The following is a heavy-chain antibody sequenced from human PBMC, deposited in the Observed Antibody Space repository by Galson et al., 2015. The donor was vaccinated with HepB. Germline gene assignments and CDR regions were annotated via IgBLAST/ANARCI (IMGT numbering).Heavy chain of an antibody. CDR2: ISYDGSNK. J-gene: IGHJ4*02. CDR3: AKSYCGGDCYLPRGPPGGAIDY. V-gene: IGHV3-30*18. D-gene: IGHD2-21*02. Sequence: SLRLSCAASGFTFSSYGMHWVRQAPGKGLEWVAVISYDGSNKYYADSVKGRFTISRDNSKNTLYLQMNSLRAEDTAVYYCAKSYCGGDCYLPRGPPGGAIDYWGQGTLVTVSS. CDR1: GFTFSSYG.